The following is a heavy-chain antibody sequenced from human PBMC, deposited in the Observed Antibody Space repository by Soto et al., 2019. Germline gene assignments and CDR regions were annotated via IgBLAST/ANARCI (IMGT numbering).Heavy chain of an antibody. V-gene: IGHV4-59*08. CDR3: ARQDYYDSSGYYYVHPGGWFDP. D-gene: IGHD3-22*01. Sequence: PSETLSLTCTVSGCSISSYYWSWIRQPPGKGLEWIGYIYYSGSTNYNPSLKSRVTISVDTSKNQFSLKLSSVTAADTAVYYCARQDYYDSSGYYYVHPGGWFDPWGQGTLVTVSS. CDR1: GCSISSYY. J-gene: IGHJ5*02. CDR2: IYYSGST.